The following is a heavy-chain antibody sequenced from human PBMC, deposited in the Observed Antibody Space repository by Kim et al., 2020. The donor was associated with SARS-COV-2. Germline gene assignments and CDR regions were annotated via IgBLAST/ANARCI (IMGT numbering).Heavy chain of an antibody. CDR2: T. D-gene: IGHD6-19*01. Sequence: TSYAQKFPGRVTMTRDTSTSTVYMELSSLRSEDTAVYYCARITVTGTLDYWGQGTLVTVSS. CDR3: ARITVTGTLDY. V-gene: IGHV1-46*03. J-gene: IGHJ4*02.